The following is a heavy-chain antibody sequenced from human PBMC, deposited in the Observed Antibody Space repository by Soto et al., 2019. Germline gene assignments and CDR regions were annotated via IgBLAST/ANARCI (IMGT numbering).Heavy chain of an antibody. D-gene: IGHD2-8*01. J-gene: IGHJ4*02. CDR3: ALPTRMAGD. CDR1: GFTFTDYY. Sequence: QVQLVESGGGLVKPGGSLTLSCVASGFTFTDYYMRWFRQAPGKGPESLSYIRTGTSDTKYADSVKGRFTISRDNAKNLIYLQMNNLSVEDTAVYYCALPTRMAGDWGQGTLVTVSS. CDR2: IRTGTSDT. V-gene: IGHV3-11*05.